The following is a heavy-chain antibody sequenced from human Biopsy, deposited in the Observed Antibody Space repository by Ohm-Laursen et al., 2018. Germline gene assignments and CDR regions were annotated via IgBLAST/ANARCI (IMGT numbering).Heavy chain of an antibody. D-gene: IGHD2-8*02. Sequence: GSLRLSCAASEFTFNTYSMNWVRQAPGKGLEWVSSINSGSTHIYYAASVRGRFAISRDNAKNTLHLQMNSLRAEDTAVYYCTGDSGGLGDYWGQGTLVTVSS. CDR2: INSGSTHI. CDR1: EFTFNTYS. J-gene: IGHJ4*02. CDR3: TGDSGGLGDY. V-gene: IGHV3-21*01.